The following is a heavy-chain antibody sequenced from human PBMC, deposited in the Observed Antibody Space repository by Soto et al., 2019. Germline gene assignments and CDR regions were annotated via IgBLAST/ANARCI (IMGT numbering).Heavy chain of an antibody. CDR1: GGAISGRSNY. CDR2: IYSGGST. J-gene: IGHJ4*02. D-gene: IGHD3-9*01. V-gene: IGHV4-39*01. Sequence: PSETLSLTCAVSGGAISGRSNYWGWIRQPPGKGLEYIGSIYSGGSTYYNPSLKSRVTLSVDATQNQFSLRLTSVTAADTAVYYCARRHSATWLFGYWGLGTLVTVSS. CDR3: ARRHSATWLFGY.